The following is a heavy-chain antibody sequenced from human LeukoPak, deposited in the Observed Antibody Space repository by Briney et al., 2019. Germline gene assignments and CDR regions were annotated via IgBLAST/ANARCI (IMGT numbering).Heavy chain of an antibody. Sequence: ASVKVSCKASGYTFTGYYMHWVRQAPGQGLEWMGWINPNSGGTNYAQKFQGRVTMTRDTSISTAYMELSRLRSDDTAVYYCAGFYYDILTGYYYFDYWGQGTLVTVSS. J-gene: IGHJ4*02. V-gene: IGHV1-2*02. CDR1: GYTFTGYY. D-gene: IGHD3-9*01. CDR3: AGFYYDILTGYYYFDY. CDR2: INPNSGGT.